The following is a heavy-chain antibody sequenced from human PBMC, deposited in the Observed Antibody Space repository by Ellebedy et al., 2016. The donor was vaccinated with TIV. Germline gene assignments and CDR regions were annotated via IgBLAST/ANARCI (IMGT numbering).Heavy chain of an antibody. CDR3: AKAYGDYYYYYMDV. CDR1: GFNFPAYA. CDR2: ISWNSGSI. D-gene: IGHD4-17*01. J-gene: IGHJ6*03. V-gene: IGHV3-9*01. Sequence: SLKISCAASGFNFPAYALHWVRQAPGKGLEWVSGISWNSGSIGYADSVKGRFTISRDNAKNSLYLQMNSLRAEDTALYYCAKAYGDYYYYYMDVWGKGTTVTVSS.